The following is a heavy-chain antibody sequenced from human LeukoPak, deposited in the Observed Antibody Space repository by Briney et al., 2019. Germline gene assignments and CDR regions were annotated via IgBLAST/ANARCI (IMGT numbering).Heavy chain of an antibody. D-gene: IGHD1-26*01. J-gene: IGHJ3*02. CDR2: FYPGDSDT. CDR1: GYSFKNYW. CDR3: ACGRMRSYQPDAFDI. Sequence: ESPKIPCKGSGYSFKNYWNDRVRPMPGKGLEWVGIFYPGDSDTRYSPSFQGQVTISAYKSIITAYLQWSSLKASDTSMYYCACGRMRSYQPDAFDIWGQGTMVTVSS. V-gene: IGHV5-51*01.